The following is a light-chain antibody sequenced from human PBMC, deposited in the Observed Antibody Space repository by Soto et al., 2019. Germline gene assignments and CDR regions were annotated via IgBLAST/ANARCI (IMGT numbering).Light chain of an antibody. Sequence: ENGMAKDPTSRCLSHGEKTTPSCRASRSVGTYLAWYQQKLGQAPRLLIYGTSSRATGIPDRFRGSGSGTDFTLTISRLEPEDYAVYYCQQYVSIPLTFGGGTNVDI. CDR2: GTS. CDR1: RSVGTY. V-gene: IGKV3-20*01. J-gene: IGKJ4*01. CDR3: QQYVSIPLT.